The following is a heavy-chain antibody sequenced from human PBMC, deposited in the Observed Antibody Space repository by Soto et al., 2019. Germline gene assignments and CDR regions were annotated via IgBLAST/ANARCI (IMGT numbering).Heavy chain of an antibody. Sequence: RSLTFAVSGGSISSSNWWSWVRQPPGRGLEWIGEIYHSGSTNYNPSLKSRVTISVDKSKNQFSLKLSSVTAADTAVYYCARDKYSSSWHYYYYGMEVWGQGTTVIVSS. J-gene: IGHJ6*01. V-gene: IGHV4-4*02. CDR3: ARDKYSSSWHYYYYGMEV. CDR1: GGSISSSNW. CDR2: IYHSGST. D-gene: IGHD6-13*01.